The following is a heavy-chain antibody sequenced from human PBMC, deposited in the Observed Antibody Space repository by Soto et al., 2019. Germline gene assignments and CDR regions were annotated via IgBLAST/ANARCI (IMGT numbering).Heavy chain of an antibody. J-gene: IGHJ4*02. CDR3: AKAHPISMIVVVITTIDY. CDR1: GFTFSSYA. CDR2: ISGSGGST. Sequence: GGSLRPSCAASGFTFSSYAMSWVRQAPGKGLEWVSAISGSGGSTYYADSVKGRFTISRDNSKNTLYLQMNSLRAEDTAVYYCAKAHPISMIVVVITTIDYWGQGTLVTVSS. D-gene: IGHD3-22*01. V-gene: IGHV3-23*01.